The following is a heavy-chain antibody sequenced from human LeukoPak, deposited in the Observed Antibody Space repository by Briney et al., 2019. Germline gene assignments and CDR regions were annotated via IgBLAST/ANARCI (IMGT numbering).Heavy chain of an antibody. D-gene: IGHD6-13*01. Sequence: PSETLSLTCTVSGGSISSYYWSWLRQPPGKGLEWIGYIYYSGSTNYNPSLKSRVTISVDTSKNQFSLKLSSVPAADTAVYYCARGGLYSSSWYNWFDPWGQGTLVTVSS. V-gene: IGHV4-59*01. CDR3: ARGGLYSSSWYNWFDP. J-gene: IGHJ5*02. CDR1: GGSISSYY. CDR2: IYYSGST.